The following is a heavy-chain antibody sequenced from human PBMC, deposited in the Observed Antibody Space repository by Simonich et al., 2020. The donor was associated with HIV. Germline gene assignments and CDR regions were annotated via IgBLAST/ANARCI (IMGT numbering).Heavy chain of an antibody. CDR2: IDHSGIL. CDR1: GGSFIGYS. Sequence: QVQLQQWGAGLLKPSETLSLTCAVYGGSFIGYSGSWIRQPPGKGLEWIGSIDHSGILYYSPSLKSRVTIAVDTSKNHFSLKLTSVTAADTAVYYCARVGRGAEFDYWGQGTLVTVSS. CDR3: ARVGRGAEFDY. V-gene: IGHV4-34*01. D-gene: IGHD2-15*01. J-gene: IGHJ4*02.